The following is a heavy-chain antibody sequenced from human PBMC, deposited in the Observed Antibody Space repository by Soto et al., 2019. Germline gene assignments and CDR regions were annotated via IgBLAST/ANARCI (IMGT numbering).Heavy chain of an antibody. Sequence: GASVKVSCKASGYTFTSYGISWVRQAPGQGLEWMGWISAYNGNTNYAQKLQGRVTMTTDTSTSTAYMELRSLRSDDTAVYYCARDNSLSGIAAAGTFDPWGQGTLVTVSS. J-gene: IGHJ5*02. V-gene: IGHV1-18*01. CDR2: ISAYNGNT. CDR1: GYTFTSYG. D-gene: IGHD6-13*01. CDR3: ARDNSLSGIAAAGTFDP.